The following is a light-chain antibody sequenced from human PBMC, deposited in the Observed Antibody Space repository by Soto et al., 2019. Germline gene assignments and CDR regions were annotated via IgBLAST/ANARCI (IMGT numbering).Light chain of an antibody. J-gene: IGLJ1*01. CDR3: CSYAGSDYV. CDR1: SSDVGSYNL. CDR2: EGS. Sequence: QSALTQPASVSGSPGQSITISCTGTSSDVGSYNLVSWYQQHPGKAPKLMICEGSKRPSGVSNRFSGSKSGNTASLTISGLQAEDEADYYCCSYAGSDYVFGTGTKLTVL. V-gene: IGLV2-23*01.